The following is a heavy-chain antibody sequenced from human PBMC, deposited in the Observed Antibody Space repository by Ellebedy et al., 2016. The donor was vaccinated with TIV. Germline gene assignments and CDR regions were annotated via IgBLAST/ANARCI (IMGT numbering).Heavy chain of an antibody. V-gene: IGHV7-4-1*02. Sequence: ASVKVSCKASGYIFTSYAMNWVRQAPGQGLEWMGWINTNTGNPTYAQGFTGRFVFSLDTSVSTAYLQISSLKAEDTAVYYCAIGPSGTVSPRWGQGTLVTVSS. CDR2: INTNTGNP. CDR1: GYIFTSYA. D-gene: IGHD4-17*01. CDR3: AIGPSGTVSPR. J-gene: IGHJ4*02.